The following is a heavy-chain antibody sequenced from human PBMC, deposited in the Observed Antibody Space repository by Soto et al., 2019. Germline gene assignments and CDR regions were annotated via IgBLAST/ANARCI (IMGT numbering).Heavy chain of an antibody. V-gene: IGHV1-46*03. CDR2: TNPNDGSI. CDR1: GYTFTGYY. CDR3: ARVASSGWFYDY. Sequence: ASVKVSCKASGYTFTGYYMHWVRQVPGQGLEWMGITNPNDGSISYAQKFQGRVTMTRDTSTSTVYMELSSPRSEDTAVYYCARVASSGWFYDYWGQGTLVTVSS. D-gene: IGHD6-19*01. J-gene: IGHJ4*02.